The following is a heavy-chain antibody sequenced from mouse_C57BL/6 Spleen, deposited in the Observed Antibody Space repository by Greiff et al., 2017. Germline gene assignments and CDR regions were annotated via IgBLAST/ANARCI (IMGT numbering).Heavy chain of an antibody. CDR3: ARSSSGYPY. J-gene: IGHJ2*01. D-gene: IGHD3-2*02. CDR1: GYTFTSYW. CDR2: IYPSDSET. V-gene: IGHV1-61*01. Sequence: QVQLQQPGAELVRPGSSVKLSCKASGYTFTSYWMDLVKQRPGQGLEWIGNIYPSDSETHYNQKFKDKATLTVDKSSSTAYMQLSSLTSEDSAVYYCARSSSGYPYWGQGTTLTVSS.